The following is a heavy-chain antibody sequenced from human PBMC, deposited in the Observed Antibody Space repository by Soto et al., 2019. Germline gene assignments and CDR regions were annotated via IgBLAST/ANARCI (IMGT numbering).Heavy chain of an antibody. CDR3: ERNMDLDY. CDR2: VTGSGGNT. V-gene: IGHV3-23*01. Sequence: AGGSLRLSCAASGFTFSNFIMNWVRQAPGRGLEWVSGVTGSGGNTYYADSVKGRFSISRDNSRNTLSLQMNSLRAEDTAVYYCERNMDLDYWGQGTLVTVSS. CDR1: GFTFSNFI. D-gene: IGHD3-10*01. J-gene: IGHJ4*02.